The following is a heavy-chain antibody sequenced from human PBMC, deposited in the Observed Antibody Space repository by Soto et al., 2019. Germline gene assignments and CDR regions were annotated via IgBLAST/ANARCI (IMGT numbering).Heavy chain of an antibody. CDR3: ASILAARPGSPFDY. Sequence: GASVKVSCKASGYTFTSYAMHWVRQAPGQRLEWMGWINAGNGNTKYSQKFQGRVTITRDTSASTAYMELSSLRSEDTAGYYCASILAARPGSPFDYWGQGTLVTVSS. J-gene: IGHJ4*02. CDR1: GYTFTSYA. D-gene: IGHD6-6*01. V-gene: IGHV1-3*01. CDR2: INAGNGNT.